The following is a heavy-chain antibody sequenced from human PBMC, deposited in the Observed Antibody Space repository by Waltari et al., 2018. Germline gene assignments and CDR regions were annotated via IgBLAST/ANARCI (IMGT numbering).Heavy chain of an antibody. D-gene: IGHD3-10*01. J-gene: IGHJ4*02. V-gene: IGHV3-72*01. CDR2: TRNKANRYTT. Sequence: EVQLVESGGGLVQPGGSLRLSCAASGFTVSDHSMEGVRPAPGKGLEWVGRTRNKANRYTTEYAASVRDRFTISRDDSKKSLYLQMNSLKIEDTAVYYCARISSLDYYFDLWGQGTVVTVSS. CDR3: ARISSLDYYFDL. CDR1: GFTVSDHS.